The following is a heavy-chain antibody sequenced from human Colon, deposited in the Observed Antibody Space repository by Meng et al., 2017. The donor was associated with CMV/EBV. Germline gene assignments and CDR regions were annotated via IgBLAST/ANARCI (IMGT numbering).Heavy chain of an antibody. Sequence: GGSLRLSCAASGGTFSSYGMHWVRQAPGKGLEWVASIRYDGSNKHYSESVKGRFTISGDNSKNTLYLQMNSLRVEDTGLYYCARARSPTHFDYWGQGALVTVSS. V-gene: IGHV3-30*02. CDR3: ARARSPTHFDY. J-gene: IGHJ4*02. CDR2: IRYDGSNK. CDR1: GGTFSSYG.